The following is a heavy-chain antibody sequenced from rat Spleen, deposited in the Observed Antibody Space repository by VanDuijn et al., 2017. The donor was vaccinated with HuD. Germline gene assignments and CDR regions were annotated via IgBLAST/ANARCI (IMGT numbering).Heavy chain of an antibody. V-gene: IGHV5-31*01. Sequence: EVQLVESGGGLVQPGRSLKLSCVASGFTFNTYWMTWIRQAPGKGLEWVASITNTGGSIYYPDSVKGRFTLSRDNAKSTLYLQMGSLRSEDTATYYCTTFSDYATSPFSYWGRGALVTVSS. J-gene: IGHJ3*01. CDR2: ITNTGGSI. CDR3: TTFSDYATSPFSY. CDR1: GFTFNTYW. D-gene: IGHD1-6*01.